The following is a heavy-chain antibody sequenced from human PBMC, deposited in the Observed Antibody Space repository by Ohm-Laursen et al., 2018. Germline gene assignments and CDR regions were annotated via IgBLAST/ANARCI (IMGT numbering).Heavy chain of an antibody. J-gene: IGHJ4*02. D-gene: IGHD3-10*01. CDR3: AITGGFWNY. CDR1: GFSFSTYS. CDR2: VSGSGYTK. Sequence: GSLRLSCSASGFSFSTYSMNWVRQAPGKGLEWVSHVSGSGYTKYYGDSVKGRFTISRDNAENSLYLQMNSLRAEDTAVYYCAITGGFWNYWGQGTLVTVSS. V-gene: IGHV3-48*01.